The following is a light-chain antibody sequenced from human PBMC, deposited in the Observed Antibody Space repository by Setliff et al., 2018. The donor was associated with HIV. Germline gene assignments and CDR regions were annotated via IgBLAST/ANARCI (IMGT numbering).Light chain of an antibody. J-gene: IGLJ1*01. CDR3: SSFGRNSLLV. V-gene: IGLV2-14*01. Sequence: QSALTQPASVSGSPGQSITISCTGTSGDIGAFTFVSWYQQYPGKAPKLLIYGVTERPSGVSARFSGFKSGNTASLIISGLQAEDEADYYCSSFGRNSLLVFGSGTKVTVL. CDR1: SGDIGAFTF. CDR2: GVT.